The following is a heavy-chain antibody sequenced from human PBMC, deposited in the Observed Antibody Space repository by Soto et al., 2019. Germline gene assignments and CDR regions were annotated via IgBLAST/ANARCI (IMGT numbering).Heavy chain of an antibody. CDR2: IYYSGST. CDR3: AGVYYDGLYGMDV. J-gene: IGHJ6*02. D-gene: IGHD3-3*01. CDR1: GGSISSYY. Sequence: SETLSLTCTVSGGSISSYYWSWIRQPPGKGLEWIGYIYYSGSTYYNPSLKSRVTISVDTSKNQFSLKLSSVTAADTAVYYCAGVYYDGLYGMDVWGQGTTVTVSS. V-gene: IGHV4-59*06.